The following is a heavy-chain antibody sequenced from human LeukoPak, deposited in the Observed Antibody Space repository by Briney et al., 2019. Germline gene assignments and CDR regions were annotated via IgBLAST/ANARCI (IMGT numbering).Heavy chain of an antibody. CDR2: IWYDGSNK. Sequence: QSGRSLRLSCAASGLTFSSYGMHWVRQAPGKGLEWVAVIWYDGSNKYYADSVKGRFTISRDNSKNTLYLQMNSLRAEDTAVYYCARERRAPYSSGWYGPNDAFDIWGQGTMVTVSS. V-gene: IGHV3-33*01. J-gene: IGHJ3*02. CDR3: ARERRAPYSSGWYGPNDAFDI. CDR1: GLTFSSYG. D-gene: IGHD6-19*01.